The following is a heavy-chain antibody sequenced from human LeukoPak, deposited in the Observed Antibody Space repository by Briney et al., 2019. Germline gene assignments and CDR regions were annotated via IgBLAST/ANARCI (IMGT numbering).Heavy chain of an antibody. Sequence: SETLSLTCAVYGGSFSGYYWSWIRQPPGKGLEWIGEINHSGSTNYNPSLKGRVTISVDTSKNQFPLKLSSVTAADTAVYYCARRTRAVAGNNWFDPWGQGTLVTVSS. CDR1: GGSFSGYY. J-gene: IGHJ5*02. V-gene: IGHV4-34*01. CDR3: ARRTRAVAGNNWFDP. CDR2: INHSGST. D-gene: IGHD6-19*01.